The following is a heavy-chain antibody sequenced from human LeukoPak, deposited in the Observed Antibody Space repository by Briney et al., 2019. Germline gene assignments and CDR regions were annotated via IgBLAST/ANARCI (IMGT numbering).Heavy chain of an antibody. CDR3: ARVYRLSIAAAGTDY. J-gene: IGHJ4*02. CDR1: GFTFSSYS. D-gene: IGHD6-13*01. CDR2: ISSSSSTI. Sequence: GGSLRLSCAASGFTFSSYSMNWVRQAPGKGLGWVSYISSSSSTIYYADSVKGRFTISRDNAKNSLYLQMNSLRAEDTAVYYCARVYRLSIAAAGTDYWGQGTLVTVSS. V-gene: IGHV3-48*04.